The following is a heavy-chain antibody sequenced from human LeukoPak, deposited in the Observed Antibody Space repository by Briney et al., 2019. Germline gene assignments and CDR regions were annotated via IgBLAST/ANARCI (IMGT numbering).Heavy chain of an antibody. D-gene: IGHD6-6*01. V-gene: IGHV1-2*02. CDR2: INPNSGDT. CDR1: GNTFTGYY. Sequence: ASVKVSCKASGNTFTGYYMHWVRQAPGQGLEWMGWINPNSGDTNYAQKFQGRVTMTRDTSISTAYMDLSRLRFDDTAVYYCARDSSPSGAFDIWGQGTMVTVSS. J-gene: IGHJ3*02. CDR3: ARDSSPSGAFDI.